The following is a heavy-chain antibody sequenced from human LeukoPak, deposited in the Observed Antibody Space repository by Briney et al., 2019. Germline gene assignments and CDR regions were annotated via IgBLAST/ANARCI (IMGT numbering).Heavy chain of an antibody. Sequence: SETLSLTCAVYGESFSGYYWSWIRQPPGKGLEWIGEINHSGSTNYNPSLKSRVTISVDTSKNQFSLKLSSVTAADTAVYYCARGLEVPAAHWGQGTLVTVSS. J-gene: IGHJ4*02. CDR2: INHSGST. V-gene: IGHV4-34*01. D-gene: IGHD2-2*01. CDR1: GESFSGYY. CDR3: ARGLEVPAAH.